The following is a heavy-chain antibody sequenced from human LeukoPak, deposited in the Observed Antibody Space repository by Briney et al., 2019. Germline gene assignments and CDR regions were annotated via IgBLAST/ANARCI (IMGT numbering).Heavy chain of an antibody. CDR3: AKGYNYAYEY. J-gene: IGHJ4*02. V-gene: IGHV3-53*01. CDR2: IYSGGST. D-gene: IGHD5-18*01. Sequence: GESLKISCAASGFTVSSSYMSWVRQAPGKGLEWVSLIYSGGSTYYAASAKGRFTISRDNSKNTLYLQMNSLRPEDTAVYYCAKGYNYAYEYWGQGTLVTVSS. CDR1: GFTVSSSY.